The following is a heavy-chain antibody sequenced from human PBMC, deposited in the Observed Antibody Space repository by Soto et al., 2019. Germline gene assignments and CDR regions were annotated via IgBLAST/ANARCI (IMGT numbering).Heavy chain of an antibody. D-gene: IGHD5-18*01. J-gene: IGHJ4*01. CDR2: IYDTDTT. CDR3: HGYGY. CDR1: GFSVRANY. Sequence: PGGYLRLSCAVSGFSVRANYMSWVRQAPGKGLEWVSVIYDTDTTYYADSVKGRFIISRDISKNILYLQMNVLRAEDTALYYCHGYGYWGHGTLVTSSS. V-gene: IGHV3-53*01.